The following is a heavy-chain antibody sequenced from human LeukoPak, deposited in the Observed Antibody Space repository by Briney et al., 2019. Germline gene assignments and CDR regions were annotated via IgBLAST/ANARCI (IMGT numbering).Heavy chain of an antibody. CDR1: GYSISSGYY. CDR2: IYHSGST. Sequence: SETLSLTCAVSGYSISSGYYWGWIRQPPGKGLEWIGSIYHSGSTYYNPSLKSRVTISVDTSKNQFSLKLSSVTAADTAVYYCARDRRDGYNMGGSDFDYWGQGTLVTVSS. CDR3: ARDRRDGYNMGGSDFDY. V-gene: IGHV4-38-2*02. D-gene: IGHD5-24*01. J-gene: IGHJ4*02.